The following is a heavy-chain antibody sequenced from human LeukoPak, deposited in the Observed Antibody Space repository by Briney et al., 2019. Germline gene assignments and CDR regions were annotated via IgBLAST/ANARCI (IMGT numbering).Heavy chain of an antibody. CDR3: AAEVVVVDGFDP. D-gene: IGHD3-22*01. Sequence: EASVKVSCTASGFTFTSSAVQWVRQARGQRLEWIGWIVVGSGNTNYAQKFQERVTITRDMSTSTAYMELSSLRSEDTAVYYCAAEVVVVDGFDPWGQGTLVTVSS. CDR1: GFTFTSSA. CDR2: IVVGSGNT. V-gene: IGHV1-58*01. J-gene: IGHJ5*02.